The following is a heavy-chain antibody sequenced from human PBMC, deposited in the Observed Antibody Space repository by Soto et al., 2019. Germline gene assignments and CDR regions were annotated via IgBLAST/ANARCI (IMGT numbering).Heavy chain of an antibody. CDR3: AKDSSGEPTFFDY. D-gene: IGHD3-3*02. V-gene: IGHV3-23*01. J-gene: IGHJ4*02. CDR1: GFTFSSYA. Sequence: GGSLRLSCAASGFTFSSYAMSWVRQAPGKGLEWVSVISGSGSSTYYADSVKGRFTISRDNSKNTLYLQMNSLRAEDTAVYYCAKDSSGEPTFFDYWGQGTLVTVSS. CDR2: ISGSGSST.